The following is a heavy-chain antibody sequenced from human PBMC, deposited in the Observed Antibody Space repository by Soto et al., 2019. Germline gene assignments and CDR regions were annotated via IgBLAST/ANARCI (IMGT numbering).Heavy chain of an antibody. Sequence: GGSLRLSCAASGFTFSSYAMHWVRQAPGKGLEWVAVISYDGSNKYYADSVKGRFTISRDNSKNTLYLQMNSLRAEDTAVYYCAREPSGTGDKGSYFDYWGQGTLVTVSS. CDR1: GFTFSSYA. CDR3: AREPSGTGDKGSYFDY. D-gene: IGHD7-27*01. V-gene: IGHV3-30*04. J-gene: IGHJ4*02. CDR2: ISYDGSNK.